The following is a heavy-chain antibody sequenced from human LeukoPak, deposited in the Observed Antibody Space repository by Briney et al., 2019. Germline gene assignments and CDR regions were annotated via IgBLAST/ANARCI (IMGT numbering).Heavy chain of an antibody. CDR3: ARAASHVEMATIPGY. D-gene: IGHD5-24*01. J-gene: IGHJ4*02. V-gene: IGHV3-7*01. CDR2: IKQDGSEK. Sequence: GGSLRLSCATSGFSFSNYWMTWVRQAPGKGLEWVANIKQDGSEKYYVDSVKGRFTISRDNAKNSLYLQMNSLRAEDTAVYYCARAASHVEMATIPGYWGQGTLVTVSS. CDR1: GFSFSNYW.